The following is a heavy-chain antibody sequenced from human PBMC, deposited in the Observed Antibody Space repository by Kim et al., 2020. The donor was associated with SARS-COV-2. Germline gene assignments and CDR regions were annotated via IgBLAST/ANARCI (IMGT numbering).Heavy chain of an antibody. CDR2: ISYNVI. D-gene: IGHD3-9*01. CDR3: ARDRDWAFDY. Sequence: GGSLRLSCVVSGLTFSDHSMNWVRQAPGKGSEWLSYISYNVITYAESVRGRFTISRDDAKNSLFLQMDSLRDDDTAVYYCARDRDWAFDYWGRGVHVTVSS. V-gene: IGHV3-48*02. CDR1: GLTFSDHS. J-gene: IGHJ4*01.